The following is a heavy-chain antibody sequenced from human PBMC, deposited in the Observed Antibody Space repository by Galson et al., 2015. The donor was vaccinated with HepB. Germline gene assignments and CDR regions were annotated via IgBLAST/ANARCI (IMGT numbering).Heavy chain of an antibody. CDR1: GFTFSSYT. CDR2: ISYDGSNK. CDR3: ASPPYDFWSGYPLMFAMDV. D-gene: IGHD3-3*01. Sequence: SLRLSCAASGFTFSSYTMHWVRQAPGKGPEWVALISYDGSNKYYADSVKGRFTISRDNSKNTLYLQMDSLRGEDTAVYYCASPPYDFWSGYPLMFAMDVWGQGTTVTVSS. V-gene: IGHV3-30-3*01. J-gene: IGHJ6*02.